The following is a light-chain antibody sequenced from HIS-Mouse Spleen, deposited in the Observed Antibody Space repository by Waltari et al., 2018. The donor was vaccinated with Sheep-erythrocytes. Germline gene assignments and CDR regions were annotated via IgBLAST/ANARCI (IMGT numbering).Light chain of an antibody. CDR2: EGS. Sequence: QSALTQPASVSGSPGQSITISCTGTSSDVGSYNLVSWYQQHPGKAPKLMIYEGSKRPSWVSTRFSVSKSGNPASLTISGLQAEDEADYYCCSYAGSSTPWVFGGGTKLTVL. CDR3: CSYAGSSTPWV. J-gene: IGLJ3*02. V-gene: IGLV2-23*01. CDR1: SSDVGSYNL.